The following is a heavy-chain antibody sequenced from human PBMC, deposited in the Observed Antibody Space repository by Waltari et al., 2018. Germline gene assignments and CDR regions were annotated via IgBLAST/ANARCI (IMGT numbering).Heavy chain of an antibody. V-gene: IGHV1-8*01. CDR2: MNPSSGDT. Sequence: FTNYDINWVRQVSGQGLEWMGWMNPSSGDTGFAQNFRGRVAMTRDTSTGTADMELRGLTSADTAFYYCARGTYIVGYDYWGQGTPVTVSA. J-gene: IGHJ4*02. CDR1: FTNYD. D-gene: IGHD1-26*01. CDR3: ARGTYIVGYDY.